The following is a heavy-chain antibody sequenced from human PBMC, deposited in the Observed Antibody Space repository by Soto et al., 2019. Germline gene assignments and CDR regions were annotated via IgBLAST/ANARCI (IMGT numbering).Heavy chain of an antibody. CDR3: ARGRTGGFGRSAPTSWTQKNHWFDP. Sequence: LETLSLTCAVYGGSFSGYYWSWIRQPPGKGLEWIGEINHSGSTNYNPSLKSRVTISVDTSKNQFSLKLSSVTAADTAVYYCARGRTGGFGRSAPTSWTQKNHWFDPWGQGTLVTVSS. V-gene: IGHV4-34*01. D-gene: IGHD2-2*01. CDR1: GGSFSGYY. CDR2: INHSGST. J-gene: IGHJ5*02.